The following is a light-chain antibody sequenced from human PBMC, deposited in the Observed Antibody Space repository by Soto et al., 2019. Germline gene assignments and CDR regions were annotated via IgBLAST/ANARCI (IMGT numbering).Light chain of an antibody. V-gene: IGKV3-20*01. J-gene: IGKJ2*01. CDR3: QQYGNSFMYI. Sequence: EIVLTQSPGTLSLSPGERATLSCRASQSVSSSNLVWYQQKPGQAPRVLIYGTTSRATGIPDRFSGSGSETDFTLTISRLEPEDFAMYYCQQYGNSFMYIFGQGTKLEIK. CDR2: GTT. CDR1: QSVSSSN.